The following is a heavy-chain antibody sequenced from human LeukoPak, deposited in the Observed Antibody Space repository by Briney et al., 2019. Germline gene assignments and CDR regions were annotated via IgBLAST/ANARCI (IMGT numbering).Heavy chain of an antibody. Sequence: SETLSLTCTVSGGSISSSSYYWGWIRQPPGKGLEWIGSIYYSGSTYYNPSLKSRVTISVDTSKNQFSLKLSSVTAADTAVYYCARHSPGITMIVVVGEIDYWGQGTLVTVSS. V-gene: IGHV4-39*01. CDR1: GGSISSSSYY. J-gene: IGHJ4*02. CDR2: IYYSGST. D-gene: IGHD3-22*01. CDR3: ARHSPGITMIVVVGEIDY.